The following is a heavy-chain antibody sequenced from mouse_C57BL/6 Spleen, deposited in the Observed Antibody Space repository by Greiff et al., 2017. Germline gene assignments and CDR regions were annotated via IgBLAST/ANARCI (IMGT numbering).Heavy chain of an antibody. J-gene: IGHJ1*03. CDR3: ARAYGSSYWYFDV. D-gene: IGHD1-1*01. Sequence: QVQLKESGPGLVQPSQSLPITCPVSGFSLTSYGVHWVRQSPGKGLEWLGVIWSGGGTDYNAAFISRLSISKDNSKSQVFFKMNSLQADNTAIYYCARAYGSSYWYFDVWGTGTTVTVSS. CDR2: IWSGGGT. V-gene: IGHV2-2*01. CDR1: GFSLTSYG.